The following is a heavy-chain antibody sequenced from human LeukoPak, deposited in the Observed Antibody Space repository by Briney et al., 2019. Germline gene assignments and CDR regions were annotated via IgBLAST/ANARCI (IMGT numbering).Heavy chain of an antibody. CDR1: GFSFSSYG. J-gene: IGHJ4*02. V-gene: IGHV3-7*04. CDR3: ARDLSYTSALGY. D-gene: IGHD6-19*01. Sequence: PGGSLRLSCAAAGFSFSSYGMHCVRQAPGKGLEWVANINQDGSEKYYVDSVKGRFTISRDNAASSLYLQMNSLRAEDTAVYYCARDLSYTSALGYWGQGTLVTVSS. CDR2: INQDGSEK.